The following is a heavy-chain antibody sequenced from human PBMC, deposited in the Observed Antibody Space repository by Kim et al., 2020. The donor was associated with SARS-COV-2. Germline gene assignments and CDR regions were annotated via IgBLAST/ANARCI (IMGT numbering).Heavy chain of an antibody. D-gene: IGHD2-21*01. CDR3: ARDVMTCADCYRGVGFAS. CDR2: ITSSRSYI. CDR1: GFPFSLYT. Sequence: GGSLRLSCAASGFPFSLYTLNWVRQAPGKGLEWVSSITSSRSYIYYADSVKGRFTISRDTARNSLYLQMNNLRAEDTAVYYCARDVMTCADCYRGVGFASWGQGTLVTVSS. J-gene: IGHJ4*02. V-gene: IGHV3-21*01.